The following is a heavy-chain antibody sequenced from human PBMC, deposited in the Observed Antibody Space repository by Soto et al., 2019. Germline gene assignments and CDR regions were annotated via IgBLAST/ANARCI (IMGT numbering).Heavy chain of an antibody. V-gene: IGHV3-23*01. Sequence: LRLSCAASGFTSSSYAMSWVRQAPGKGLEWVSTINGSGGSTYYAGSVKGRFSISRDNSKNTLYLLMNSLRAEDTALYYCAKGLRSYGPGYYFDYWGQGTLVTVSS. CDR3: AKGLRSYGPGYYFDY. CDR1: GFTSSSYA. D-gene: IGHD5-18*01. CDR2: INGSGGST. J-gene: IGHJ4*02.